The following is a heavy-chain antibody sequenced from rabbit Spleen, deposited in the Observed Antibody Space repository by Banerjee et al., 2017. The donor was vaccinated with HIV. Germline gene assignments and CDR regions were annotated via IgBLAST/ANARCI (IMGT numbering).Heavy chain of an antibody. D-gene: IGHD8-1*01. J-gene: IGHJ4*01. CDR3: ARNLENYAGSSYLDL. V-gene: IGHV1S40*01. CDR2: IDTGSSGFT. CDR1: GVSFSYSSY. Sequence: QSLEESGGDLVKPGASLTLTCTASGVSFSYSSYMCWVRQAPGKGLEWIACIDTGSSGFTYFASWAKGRFTISKTSSTTVTLQMTSLTAADTATYFCARNLENYAGSSYLDLWGPGTLVTVS.